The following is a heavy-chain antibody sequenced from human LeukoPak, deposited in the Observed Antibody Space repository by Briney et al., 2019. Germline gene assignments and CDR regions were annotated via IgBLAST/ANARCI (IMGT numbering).Heavy chain of an antibody. V-gene: IGHV3-23*01. CDR2: ISGSGDNT. CDR3: AKGSYYDSSGSFYFDY. CDR1: GFTFSSYA. Sequence: GGSLRLSCAASGFTFSSYAMSWVRQAPGKGLEWVSGISGSGDNTYYADSVKGRFSISRDNSKNTLYVQVNSLGTEDTAAYYCAKGSYYDSSGSFYFDYWGQGTLVTVSS. D-gene: IGHD3-22*01. J-gene: IGHJ4*02.